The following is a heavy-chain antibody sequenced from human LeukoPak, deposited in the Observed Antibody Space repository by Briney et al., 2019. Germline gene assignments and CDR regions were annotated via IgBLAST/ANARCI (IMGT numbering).Heavy chain of an antibody. V-gene: IGHV3-23*01. CDR2: ISGSGDNT. CDR3: AKGSYYDSSGSFYFDY. CDR1: GFTFSSYA. Sequence: GGSLRLSCAASGFTFSSYAMSWVRQAPGKGLEWVSGISGSGDNTYYADSVKGRFSISRDNSKNTLYVQVNSLGTEDTAAYYCAKGSYYDSSGSFYFDYWGQGTLVTVSS. D-gene: IGHD3-22*01. J-gene: IGHJ4*02.